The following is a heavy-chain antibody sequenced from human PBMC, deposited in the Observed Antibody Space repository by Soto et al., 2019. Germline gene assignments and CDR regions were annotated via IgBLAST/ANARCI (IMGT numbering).Heavy chain of an antibody. J-gene: IGHJ4*02. Sequence: ESGGGLVQPGGSLRLSCAVSGFTFNNYGMIWVRQPPGEGLEWVSAITSSGGHTFYSDSVKGRFTVSRANFENTLYLQMNSLRAEDTAAYFCARLGASSNSDYWGQGTLVTVSS. CDR3: ARLGASSNSDY. V-gene: IGHV3-23*01. CDR2: ITSSGGHT. CDR1: GFTFNNYG. D-gene: IGHD2-21*01.